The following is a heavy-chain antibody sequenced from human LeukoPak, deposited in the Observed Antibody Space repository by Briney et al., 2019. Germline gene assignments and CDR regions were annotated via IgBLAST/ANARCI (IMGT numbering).Heavy chain of an antibody. CDR1: GFTFSSYE. J-gene: IGHJ4*02. V-gene: IGHV3-48*03. D-gene: IGHD3-22*01. CDR3: ASLPILGYYYDLFSDY. Sequence: GGSLRLSCAASGFTFSSYEMNWVRQAPGKGLEWVSYISSSGSTIYYADSVKGRFTISRDNAKNSLYLQMNSLRAEDTAVYYCASLPILGYYYDLFSDYWGQGTLVTVSS. CDR2: ISSSGSTI.